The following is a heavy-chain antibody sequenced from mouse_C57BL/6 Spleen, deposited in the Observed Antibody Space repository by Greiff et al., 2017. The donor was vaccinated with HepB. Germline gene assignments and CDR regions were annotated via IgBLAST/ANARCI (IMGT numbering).Heavy chain of an antibody. J-gene: IGHJ4*01. CDR2: INPSTGGT. V-gene: IGHV1-42*01. CDR3: ARSGFSSSTTVGAEDYYAMDY. Sequence: VQLQQSGPELVKPGASVKISCKASGYSFTGYYMNWVKQSPEKSLEWIGEINPSTGGTTYNQKFKAKATLTVDKSSSTAYMQLESLTSEDSAGYYCARSGFSSSTTVGAEDYYAMDYWGQGTSGTVSS. D-gene: IGHD1-1*01. CDR1: GYSFTGYY.